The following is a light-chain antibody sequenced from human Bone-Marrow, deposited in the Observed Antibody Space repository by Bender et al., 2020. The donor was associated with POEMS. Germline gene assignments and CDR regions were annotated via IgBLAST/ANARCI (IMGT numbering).Light chain of an antibody. J-gene: IGLJ1*01. Sequence: QSALTQPASVSGSPGQSITISCTGGTSDLPNYNFVSWYQQHPGKAPKLVIHDVSSRPSGVSHRFSGSKSGNTASLTISGLQAEDEADYYCYSYTTSDTFVFGTGTKVTVL. CDR1: TSDLPNYNF. V-gene: IGLV2-14*03. CDR3: YSYTTSDTFV. CDR2: DVS.